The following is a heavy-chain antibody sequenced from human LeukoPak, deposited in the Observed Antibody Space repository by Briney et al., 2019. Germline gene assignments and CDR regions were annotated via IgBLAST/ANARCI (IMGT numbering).Heavy chain of an antibody. D-gene: IGHD1-26*01. CDR3: AKGRRWEPRRDAFDI. J-gene: IGHJ3*02. CDR1: GFTLSSYA. CDR2: ISGSGGST. V-gene: IGHV3-23*01. Sequence: GGSLRLSCAASGFTLSSYAMSWVRQAPGKGLEWVSAISGSGGSTYYADSVKGRFTISRDNSKNTLYLQMNSLRAEDTAVYYCAKGRRWEPRRDAFDIWGQGTMVTVSS.